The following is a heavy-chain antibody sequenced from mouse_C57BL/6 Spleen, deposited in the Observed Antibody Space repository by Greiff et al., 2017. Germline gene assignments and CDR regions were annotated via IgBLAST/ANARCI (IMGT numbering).Heavy chain of an antibody. V-gene: IGHV1-54*01. Sequence: VKLQQSGAELVRPGTSVKVSCKASGYAFTNYLIEWVKQRPGQGLEWIGVINPGSGGTNYNEKFKGKATLTADKSSSTAYMQLSSLTSEDSAVYFCARWTGYAMDYWGQGTSVTVSS. D-gene: IGHD4-1*01. CDR2: INPGSGGT. CDR3: ARWTGYAMDY. J-gene: IGHJ4*01. CDR1: GYAFTNYL.